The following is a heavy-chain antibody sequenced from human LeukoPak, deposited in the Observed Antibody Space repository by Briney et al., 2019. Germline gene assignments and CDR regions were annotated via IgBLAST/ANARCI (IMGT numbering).Heavy chain of an antibody. D-gene: IGHD3-9*01. J-gene: IGHJ6*03. CDR1: GFTFSSYS. CDR2: ISGSGSST. Sequence: GGSLRLSCAGSGFTFSSYSMNWVRQAPGKGLEWVSAISGSGSSTYYADSVKGRFTISRDNSKNTLYLQMNSLRAEDTAVYYCAKGGRRVYYDILTGPEGYYYYMDVWGKGTTVTISS. CDR3: AKGGRRVYYDILTGPEGYYYYMDV. V-gene: IGHV3-23*01.